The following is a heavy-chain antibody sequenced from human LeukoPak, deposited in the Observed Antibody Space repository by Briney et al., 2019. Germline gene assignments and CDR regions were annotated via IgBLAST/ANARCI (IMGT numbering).Heavy chain of an antibody. V-gene: IGHV3-23*01. CDR3: AKDRVAASRYGSDFDY. Sequence: GGSLRPSCAASGFTFSSYAMSRVRQAPGKGLEWVSAISGSGGSTYYADSVKGRFTISRDNSKNTLYLQMNSLRAEDTAVYYCAKDRVAASRYGSDFDYWGQGTLVTVSS. CDR2: ISGSGGST. D-gene: IGHD3-10*01. J-gene: IGHJ4*02. CDR1: GFTFSSYA.